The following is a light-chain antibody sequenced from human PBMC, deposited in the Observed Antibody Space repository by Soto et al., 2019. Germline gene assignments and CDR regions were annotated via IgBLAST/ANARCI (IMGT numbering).Light chain of an antibody. CDR1: SSDVGGYNY. V-gene: IGLV2-14*01. Sequence: QSALTQPASVSGSPGQSITISCTGTSSDVGGYNYVSWYQQHPGKAPKLLIYEVSYRPSGVSDRFSGSKSGNTASLTISGLQAEDEADYYCSSYTSGSLGVFGTGTKLTVL. J-gene: IGLJ1*01. CDR3: SSYTSGSLGV. CDR2: EVS.